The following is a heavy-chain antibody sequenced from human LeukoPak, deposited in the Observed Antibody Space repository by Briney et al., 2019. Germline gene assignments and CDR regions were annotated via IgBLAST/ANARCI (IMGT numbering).Heavy chain of an antibody. J-gene: IGHJ4*02. CDR3: ARAGTGYYSFLFDY. CDR1: GGSISSYY. Sequence: PSETLSLTCTVSGGSISSYYWSWIRQPPGKGLEWIGYIYYSGSTNSNPSLKSRVTISVDTSKNQFSLKLSSVTAADTALYYCARAGTGYYSFLFDYWGQGTLVTVSS. CDR2: IYYSGST. V-gene: IGHV4-59*01. D-gene: IGHD3/OR15-3a*01.